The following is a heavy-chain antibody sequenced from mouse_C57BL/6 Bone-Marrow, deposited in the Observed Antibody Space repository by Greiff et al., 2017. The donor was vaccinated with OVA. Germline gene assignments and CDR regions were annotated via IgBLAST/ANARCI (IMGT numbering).Heavy chain of an antibody. D-gene: IGHD3-2*02. CDR1: GFNIKDYY. J-gene: IGHJ2*01. V-gene: IGHV14-1*01. Sequence: VQLQQSGAELVRPGASVKLSCTASGFNIKDYYMHWVKQRPEQGLEWIGRIDPEDGDTEYASKFQGKATMTADTSSNTAYLQLSSLTSEDTAVYYCTTELRSPYFDYWGQGTTLTVSS. CDR2: IDPEDGDT. CDR3: TTELRSPYFDY.